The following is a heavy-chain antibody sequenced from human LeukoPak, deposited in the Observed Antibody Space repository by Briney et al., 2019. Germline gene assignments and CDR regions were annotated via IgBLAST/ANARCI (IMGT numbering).Heavy chain of an antibody. V-gene: IGHV1-18*01. CDR2: ISAYNGNT. J-gene: IGHJ5*02. CDR3: ARIVGAFGGGPDNWFDP. D-gene: IGHD1-26*01. Sequence: ASVRVSCKASGYTFTSYGISWVRQAPGQGLEWMGWISAYNGNTNYAQKLQGRVTMTTDTSTSTAYMELRSLRSDDTAVYYCARIVGAFGGGPDNWFDPWGQGTLVTVSS. CDR1: GYTFTSYG.